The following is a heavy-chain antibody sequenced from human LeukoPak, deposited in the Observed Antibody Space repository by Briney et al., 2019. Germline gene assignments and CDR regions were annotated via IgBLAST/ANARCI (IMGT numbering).Heavy chain of an antibody. Sequence: ASVKVSCKASGYTFTDYYMHWVRQAPGQGLEWMGWINPNSGGTNYAQKFQGRVTMTRDTSISTAYMELSRLRSDDTAVYYCARFGYSSSWSFNDYWGQGTLVTVSS. J-gene: IGHJ4*02. V-gene: IGHV1-2*02. D-gene: IGHD6-13*01. CDR1: GYTFTDYY. CDR3: ARFGYSSSWSFNDY. CDR2: INPNSGGT.